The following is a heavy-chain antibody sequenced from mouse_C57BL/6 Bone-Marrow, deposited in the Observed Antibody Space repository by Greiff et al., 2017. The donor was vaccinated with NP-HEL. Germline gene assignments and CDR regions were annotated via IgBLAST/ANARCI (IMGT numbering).Heavy chain of an antibody. Sequence: QVQLQQPGAELVRPGSSVKLSCKASGYTFTSYWMDWVKQRPGQGPEWIGNIYPSDSETHYNQKFKDKATLTVDKSSSTAYMQLSSLTSEDSAVYYCARGLLTGYYFDYWGQGTTLTVSS. J-gene: IGHJ2*01. CDR3: ARGLLTGYYFDY. V-gene: IGHV1-61*01. CDR2: IYPSDSET. D-gene: IGHD3-2*01. CDR1: GYTFTSYW.